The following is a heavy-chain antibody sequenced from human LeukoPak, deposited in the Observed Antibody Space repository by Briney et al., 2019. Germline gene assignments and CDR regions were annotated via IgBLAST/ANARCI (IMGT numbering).Heavy chain of an antibody. V-gene: IGHV3-23*01. J-gene: IGHJ4*02. Sequence: PGGSLRLSCAASGFTFSSYAMSWVRQAPGKGLEWVSAISGSGGSTYYADSVKGRFTISRDNSKNTLYLQMNSLRAEDTAVYYCARVGTFGLAAAGTLPVPFDYWGQGTLVTVSS. CDR1: GFTFSSYA. CDR2: ISGSGGST. D-gene: IGHD6-13*01. CDR3: ARVGTFGLAAAGTLPVPFDY.